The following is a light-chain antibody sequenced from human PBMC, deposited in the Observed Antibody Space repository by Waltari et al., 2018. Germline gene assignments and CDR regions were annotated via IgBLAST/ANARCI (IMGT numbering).Light chain of an antibody. V-gene: IGKV1-5*03. CDR2: KAS. Sequence: DIQMTQSPSSLSTSVGDRVTITCRASQGISSWLAWYQQKPGKAPKLPIYKASSLQSGVPSRFSGSGSGTDFTLTISSLQAEDFATYYCQQYNSVPYSFGQGTKVEIK. CDR3: QQYNSVPYS. J-gene: IGKJ2*03. CDR1: QGISSW.